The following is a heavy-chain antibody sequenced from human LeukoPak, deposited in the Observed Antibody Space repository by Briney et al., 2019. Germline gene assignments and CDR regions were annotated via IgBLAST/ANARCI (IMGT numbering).Heavy chain of an antibody. J-gene: IGHJ2*01. Sequence: GGSLRLSCAASGFTFSTYGMHWVRQAPGKGLVWVAAISYDGRNKHYADSVKGRFTFSRDNSKNTLYLRMHSLRPEDTAVYYCAKDGIAAAGPYWYFDLWGRGTLVTVSS. CDR2: ISYDGRNK. CDR1: GFTFSTYG. CDR3: AKDGIAAAGPYWYFDL. V-gene: IGHV3-30*18. D-gene: IGHD6-13*01.